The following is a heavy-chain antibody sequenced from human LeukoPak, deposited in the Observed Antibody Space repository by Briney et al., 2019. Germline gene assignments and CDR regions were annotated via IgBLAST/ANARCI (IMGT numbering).Heavy chain of an antibody. CDR2: ISWNSGSI. J-gene: IGHJ4*02. CDR1: GFTFDDYA. D-gene: IGHD7-27*01. V-gene: IGHV3-9*01. Sequence: GGSLRPSCAASGFTFDDYAMHWVRQAPGKGLEWVSGISWNSGSIGYADSVKGRFTISRDNAKNSLYLQMNSLRAEDTALYYCAKDTGLGIDSCLDYWGQGTLVTVSS. CDR3: AKDTGLGIDSCLDY.